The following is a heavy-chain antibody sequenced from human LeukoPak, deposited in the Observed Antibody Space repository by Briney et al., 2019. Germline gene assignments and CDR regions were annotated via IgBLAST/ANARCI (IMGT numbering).Heavy chain of an antibody. Sequence: SETLSLTCTVSGGSVSSSSYYWGWIRQPPGKGLEWIGEINHSGSTNYNPSLKSRVTISVDTSKNQFSLKLSSVTAADTAVYYCARGDHPGWFDPWGQGTLVTVSS. D-gene: IGHD1-14*01. V-gene: IGHV4-39*07. J-gene: IGHJ5*02. CDR1: GGSVSSSSYY. CDR2: INHSGST. CDR3: ARGDHPGWFDP.